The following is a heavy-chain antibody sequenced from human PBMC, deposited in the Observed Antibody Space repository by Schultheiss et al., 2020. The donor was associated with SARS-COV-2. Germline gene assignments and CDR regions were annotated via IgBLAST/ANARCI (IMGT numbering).Heavy chain of an antibody. Sequence: SQTLSLTCAVYGGSFSGYYWSWIRQPPGKGLEWIGEINHSGSTNYNPSLKSRVTISVDTSKNQFSLKLSSVTAADTAVYYCARLDSSSWYRGWFDPWGQGTLVTVSS. CDR3: ARLDSSSWYRGWFDP. D-gene: IGHD6-13*01. CDR1: GGSFSGYY. V-gene: IGHV4-34*01. CDR2: INHSGST. J-gene: IGHJ5*02.